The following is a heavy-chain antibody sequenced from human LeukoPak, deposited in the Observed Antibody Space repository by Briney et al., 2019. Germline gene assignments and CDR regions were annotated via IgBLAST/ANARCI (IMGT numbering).Heavy chain of an antibody. Sequence: KPSETLSLTCTVSGGSISSYYWSWIRQPPGKGLEWIGYIYYSGSTNYNPSLKSRVTISVDTSKNQFSLQLSSVTAADTAVYYCARDSKGLFDYWGQGTLVTVSS. CDR2: IYYSGST. V-gene: IGHV4-59*01. CDR3: ARDSKGLFDY. D-gene: IGHD3/OR15-3a*01. J-gene: IGHJ4*02. CDR1: GGSISSYY.